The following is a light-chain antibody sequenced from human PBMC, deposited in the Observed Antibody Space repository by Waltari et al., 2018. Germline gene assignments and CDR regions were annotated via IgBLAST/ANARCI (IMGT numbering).Light chain of an antibody. CDR3: YSYAGSYSV. J-gene: IGLJ2*01. Sequence: QSSLTQPRSVSGYPGPPVTLSRTGSSSAVGRYYHVTWYQPRPGNAPKLIISEVSQRPSGVPDRFSGSKSGNTASLTISGLQAEDEADYYCYSYAGSYSVFGGGTKLTVL. V-gene: IGLV2-11*01. CDR2: EVS. CDR1: SSAVGRYYH.